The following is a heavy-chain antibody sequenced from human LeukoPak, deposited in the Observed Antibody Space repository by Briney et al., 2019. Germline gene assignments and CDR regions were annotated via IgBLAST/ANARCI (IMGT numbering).Heavy chain of an antibody. CDR3: ARVHSSGWYWGPPIDFDY. CDR1: GGSISSYY. CDR2: IYYSGST. J-gene: IGHJ4*02. Sequence: SETLSLTCTVSGGSISSYYWSWIRQPPGKGLEWIGYIYYSGSTNYNPSLKSRVTISVDTSKNQFSLKLSSVTAADTAVYYCARVHSSGWYWGPPIDFDYWGQGTLVTVSS. D-gene: IGHD6-19*01. V-gene: IGHV4-59*01.